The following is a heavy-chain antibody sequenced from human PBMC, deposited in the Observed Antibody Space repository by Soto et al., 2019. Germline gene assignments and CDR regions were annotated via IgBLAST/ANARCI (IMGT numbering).Heavy chain of an antibody. CDR1: SGSISSSNW. Sequence: SETLSLTFAVSSGSISSSNWWSWVRQPPGKGLEWIGEIYHSGSTNYNPSLKSRVTRAVDKSKNQFSLKLSSVTAADSAVYYCARGYCSSTSCYYYYMDVWGKGITVTVAS. J-gene: IGHJ6*03. CDR2: IYHSGST. D-gene: IGHD2-2*01. V-gene: IGHV4-4*02. CDR3: ARGYCSSTSCYYYYMDV.